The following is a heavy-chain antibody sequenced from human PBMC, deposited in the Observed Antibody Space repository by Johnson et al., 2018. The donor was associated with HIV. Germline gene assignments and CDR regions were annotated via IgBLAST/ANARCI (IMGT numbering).Heavy chain of an antibody. J-gene: IGHJ3*02. CDR1: GFTVSSNY. V-gene: IGHV3-66*01. CDR2: IYSGGST. Sequence: EVQLVESGGGLVQPGGSLRLSCAASGFTVSSNYMSWVRQAPGKGLEWVSVIYSGGSTYYADSVKGRFTISRDNAKNSLYLQMNSLRAEDTAVYYCAKDLGWFSGFDILGPGTMVTVSS. CDR3: AKDLGWFSGFDI. D-gene: IGHD3-3*01.